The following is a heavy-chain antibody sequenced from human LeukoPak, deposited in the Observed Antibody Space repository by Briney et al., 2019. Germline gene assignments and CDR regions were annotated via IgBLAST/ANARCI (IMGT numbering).Heavy chain of an antibody. D-gene: IGHD5-12*01. V-gene: IGHV4-61*02. CDR2: IYSSGNT. CDR3: ARRGYDWAHGFYFDY. J-gene: IGHJ4*02. Sequence: SETLSLTCTVSGGSISSGSYYWTWIRQPAGMGLEWIGRIYSSGNTNYNPSLKSRVTISIDTSKNQFSLKLSSVTAADTAVYYCARRGYDWAHGFYFDYWAQGTLVTVSS. CDR1: GGSISSGSYY.